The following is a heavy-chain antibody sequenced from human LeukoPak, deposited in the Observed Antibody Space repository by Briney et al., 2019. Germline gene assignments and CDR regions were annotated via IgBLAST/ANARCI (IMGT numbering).Heavy chain of an antibody. CDR2: IYPGDSDT. J-gene: IGHJ3*02. CDR3: ARQTRQGSSWYSVADAFDI. D-gene: IGHD6-13*01. CDR1: GYSFTSYW. Sequence: GESLKISCKGSGYSFTSYWIGWVRPMPGKGLEWMGIIYPGDSDTRYSPSFQGQVTISADKSISTAYLQWSSLKASDTAMYYCARQTRQGSSWYSVADAFDIWGQGTMVTVSS. V-gene: IGHV5-51*01.